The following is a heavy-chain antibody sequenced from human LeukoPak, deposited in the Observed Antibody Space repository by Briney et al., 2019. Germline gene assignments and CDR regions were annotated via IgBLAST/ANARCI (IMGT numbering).Heavy chain of an antibody. CDR2: IYYSGRT. Sequence: SETLSLTCTVSGGSISNYYWSWIRQPPGKGLEWIGYIYYSGRTNYNPSLKSRVTISVDTSKNQFSLKLSSVTVADTAVYYCARVRIYCSGGSCYSQGFDYWGQGTLVTVSS. J-gene: IGHJ4*02. D-gene: IGHD2-15*01. CDR3: ARVRIYCSGGSCYSQGFDY. V-gene: IGHV4-59*01. CDR1: GGSISNYY.